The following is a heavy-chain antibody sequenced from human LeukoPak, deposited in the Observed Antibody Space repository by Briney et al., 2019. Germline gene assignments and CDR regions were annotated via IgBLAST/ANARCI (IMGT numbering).Heavy chain of an antibody. J-gene: IGHJ4*02. CDR2: ISAYNGNT. Sequence: ASVKVSCKASGYTFTSYGISWVRQAPGQGLEWMGWISAYNGNTNYAQKLQGRVTMTTDTSTSTAYMELRSLRSDDTAVYYCARSRDYYGSGSSPPDYWDQGTLVTVSS. V-gene: IGHV1-18*04. D-gene: IGHD3-10*01. CDR1: GYTFTSYG. CDR3: ARSRDYYGSGSSPPDY.